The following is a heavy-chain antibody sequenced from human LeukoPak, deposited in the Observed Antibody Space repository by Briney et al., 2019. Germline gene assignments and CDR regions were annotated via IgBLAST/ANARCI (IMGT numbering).Heavy chain of an antibody. V-gene: IGHV3-53*01. CDR3: TRSGYRHPYHFDS. CDR2: VYTGGGT. Sequence: GGSLRLSCVVSGFSVRTTYMSWVRQAPGKGPEWVSVVYTGGGTDHADSVKGRFTISRDNSKNTLSLQMNSLRVEDTAIYYCTRSGYRHPYHFDSLGQGTLVTVSS. J-gene: IGHJ4*02. CDR1: GFSVRTTY. D-gene: IGHD3-22*01.